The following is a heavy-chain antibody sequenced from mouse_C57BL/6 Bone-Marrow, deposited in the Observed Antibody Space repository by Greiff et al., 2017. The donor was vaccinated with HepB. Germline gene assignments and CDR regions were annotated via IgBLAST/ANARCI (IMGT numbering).Heavy chain of an antibody. D-gene: IGHD1-1*01. CDR2: ISSGSSTI. V-gene: IGHV5-17*01. CDR1: GFTFSDYG. Sequence: EVQLVESGGGLVKPGGSLKLSCAASGFTFSDYGMHWVRQAPEKGLEWVAYISSGSSTIYYADTVKGRFTISRDNAKNTLFLQMTSLRSEDTAMYYCAREGTTVVAGGQGTTLTVSS. CDR3: AREGTTVVA. J-gene: IGHJ2*01.